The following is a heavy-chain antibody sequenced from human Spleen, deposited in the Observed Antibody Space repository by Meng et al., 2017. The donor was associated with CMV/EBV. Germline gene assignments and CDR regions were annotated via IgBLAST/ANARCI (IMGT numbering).Heavy chain of an antibody. CDR1: GFTFSSYS. D-gene: IGHD3-3*01. J-gene: IGHJ4*02. Sequence: GESLKISCAASGFTFSSYSMNWIRQAPGKGLEWVSAISGSGGSTYYADSVKGRFTISRDNSKNTLYLQMNGLRAEDTAVYYCAKNTIFGEYYFDYWGQGTLVTVSS. V-gene: IGHV3-23*01. CDR3: AKNTIFGEYYFDY. CDR2: ISGSGGST.